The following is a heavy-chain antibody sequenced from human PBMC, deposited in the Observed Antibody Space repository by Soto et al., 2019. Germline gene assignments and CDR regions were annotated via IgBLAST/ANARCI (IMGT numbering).Heavy chain of an antibody. CDR3: ARESGTPIFGGYYYYGMDV. CDR1: GGTFSSYA. D-gene: IGHD3-3*01. Sequence: SVKVSCKASGGTFSSYAISWVRQAPGQGLEWMGGIIPIFGTANYAQKFQGRVTITADESTSTAYMELSSLRSEDTAVYYCARESGTPIFGGYYYYGMDVWGQGTTVTVSS. CDR2: IIPIFGTA. J-gene: IGHJ6*02. V-gene: IGHV1-69*13.